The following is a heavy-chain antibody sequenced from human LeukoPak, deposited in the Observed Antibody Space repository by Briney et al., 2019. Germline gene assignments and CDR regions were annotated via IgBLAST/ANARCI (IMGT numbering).Heavy chain of an antibody. CDR3: ARQGGNWGNYYMDV. D-gene: IGHD4-23*01. V-gene: IGHV4-38-2*02. CDR2: IYHSGST. Sequence: SETLSLTCTVSGYSISIGYYWGWIRQPPGKGLQWIGSIYHSGSTYYNPSLKSRVTISLDTSKNQFSLKLSSVTAADTAVYYCARQGGNWGNYYMDVWGKGTTVTVSS. CDR1: GYSISIGYY. J-gene: IGHJ6*03.